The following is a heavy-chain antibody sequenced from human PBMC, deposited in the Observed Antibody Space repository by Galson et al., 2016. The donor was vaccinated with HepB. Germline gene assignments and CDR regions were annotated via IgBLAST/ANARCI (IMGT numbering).Heavy chain of an antibody. V-gene: IGHV4-34*01. CDR2: ISHIGST. D-gene: IGHD1-14*01. J-gene: IGHJ6*02. CDR3: AREEPEGDGMDV. CDR1: GGSFTDYF. Sequence: SETLSLTCAVYGGSFTDYFWSWIRQPPGKGLEWIGDISHIGSTNYSPSLESRVTISLDTSKNQFSLKLTSVTAADTAVYYCAREEPEGDGMDVWGQGTTVTVSS.